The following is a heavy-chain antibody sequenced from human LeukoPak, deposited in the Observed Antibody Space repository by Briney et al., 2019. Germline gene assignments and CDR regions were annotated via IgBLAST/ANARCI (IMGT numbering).Heavy chain of an antibody. CDR3: AKDFLGYYGSGSYYVQRFSDY. CDR1: GFTLRDYY. Sequence: GGSLRLSCVVSGFTLRDYYMHWVRQAPGKGLVWVSHINNDGSITDYADSVKGRFTISRDNAKNTLYLQMNSLRAEDTAVYYCAKDFLGYYGSGSYYVQRFSDYWGQGTLVTVSS. D-gene: IGHD3-10*01. J-gene: IGHJ4*02. V-gene: IGHV3-74*01. CDR2: INNDGSIT.